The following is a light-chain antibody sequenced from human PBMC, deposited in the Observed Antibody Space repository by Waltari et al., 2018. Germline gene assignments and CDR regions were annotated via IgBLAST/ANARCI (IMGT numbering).Light chain of an antibody. V-gene: IGKV1-5*03. CDR3: QHYNGNSRA. CDR1: QTISSW. CDR2: TAS. Sequence: DIQMTQSTSTLSASVGDRVTSTCRASQTISSWLAWYQQKPVKAPKLLIYTASTLEGGVPSRFSGSGSGTEFTLTISSLQPDDFATYYCQHYNGNSRAFGQGTKVEIK. J-gene: IGKJ1*01.